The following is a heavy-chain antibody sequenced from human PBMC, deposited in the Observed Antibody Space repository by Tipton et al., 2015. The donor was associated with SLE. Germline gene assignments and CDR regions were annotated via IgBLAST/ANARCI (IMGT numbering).Heavy chain of an antibody. D-gene: IGHD6-13*01. Sequence: TLSLTCTVSGGSISGYYWSWIRQSPGKGLEWIGYIYYTGSTNYDSSLKSRVNISVDLSKNQFSLRLTSLTAADTAVYYCARVVYSFSDAFDIWGQGTLVTVSS. CDR1: GGSISGYY. V-gene: IGHV4-59*01. J-gene: IGHJ3*02. CDR3: ARVVYSFSDAFDI. CDR2: IYYTGST.